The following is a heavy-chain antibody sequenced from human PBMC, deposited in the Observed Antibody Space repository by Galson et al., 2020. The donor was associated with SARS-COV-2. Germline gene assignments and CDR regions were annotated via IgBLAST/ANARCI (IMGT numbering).Heavy chain of an antibody. V-gene: IGHV3-49*03. CDR1: GFTFGDYA. D-gene: IGHD1-26*01. CDR2: IRSKAYGGTT. J-gene: IGHJ4*02. CDR3: TRDAWELLSY. Sequence: GESLKISCTASGFTFGDYAMSWFRQAPGKGLEWVGFIRSKAYGGTTEYAASVKGRFTISRDDSKSIAYLQMNSLKTEDTAVYYCTRDAWELLSYWGQGTLVTVFS.